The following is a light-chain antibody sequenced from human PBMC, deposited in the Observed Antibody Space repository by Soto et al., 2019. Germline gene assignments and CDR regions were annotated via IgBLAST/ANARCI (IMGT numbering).Light chain of an antibody. CDR2: AAS. V-gene: IGKV3-15*01. J-gene: IGKJ1*01. CDR1: QSVSSN. Sequence: EIVMTQSPATLSVSPGARAPLSCRASQSVSSNLAWYQQKPGQAPRLLIYAASTRATGIPARFSGSGSGTEFTLTISSLQSEDFAVYYCQQYNNWPVFGQGTKV. CDR3: QQYNNWPV.